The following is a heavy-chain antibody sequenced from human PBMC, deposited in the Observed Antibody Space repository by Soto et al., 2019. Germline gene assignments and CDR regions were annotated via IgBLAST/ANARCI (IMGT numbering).Heavy chain of an antibody. J-gene: IGHJ4*02. CDR1: GGSISSSSW. CDR2: IFESGAT. D-gene: IGHD1-7*01. Sequence: QVQLQESGPGLVKPSGTLSLTCAVSGGSISSSSWWTWVRQSPGKGLEWIGEIFESGATNYNPSLKSRLTMSVGKSKNQFSLNLSSLTAADTAVYFCTTSHAGELNNWGQGPLVTVSS. V-gene: IGHV4-4*02. CDR3: TTSHAGELNN.